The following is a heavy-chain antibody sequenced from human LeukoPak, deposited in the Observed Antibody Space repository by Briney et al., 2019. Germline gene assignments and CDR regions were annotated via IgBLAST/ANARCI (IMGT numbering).Heavy chain of an antibody. D-gene: IGHD3-16*02. CDR3: ARDNSVGDIAWWFDS. Sequence: ASVKVSCKASGYTFTSYYMHWVRQAPGQGLEWMGIINPSGGSTSYAQKFQGRVTMTRDMSTSTDYMELSSLRSEDTAVYYCARDNSVGDIAWWFDSWGQGTLVTVSS. CDR1: GYTFTSYY. J-gene: IGHJ5*01. V-gene: IGHV1-46*01. CDR2: INPSGGST.